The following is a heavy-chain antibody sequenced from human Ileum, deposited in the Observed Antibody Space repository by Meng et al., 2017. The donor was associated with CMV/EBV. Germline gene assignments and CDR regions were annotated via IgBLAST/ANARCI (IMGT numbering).Heavy chain of an antibody. CDR2: IYNDDRT. D-gene: IGHD7-27*01. V-gene: IGHV3-66*01. Sequence: EVQWVESGXGLVQPGXPLILSCAVSGFNVGDNFMTWVRQTPGKGLEWVSFIYNDDRTYYVDSVKGRFTISRDNFKNTLYLQMNSLRVEGTALYFYVRMTWGSGLSDYGGQGTLVTVSS. CDR1: GFNVGDNF. CDR3: VRMTWGSGLSDY. J-gene: IGHJ4*02.